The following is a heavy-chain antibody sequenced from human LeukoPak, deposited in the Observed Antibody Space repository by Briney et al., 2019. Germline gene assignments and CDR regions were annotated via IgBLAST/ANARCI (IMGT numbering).Heavy chain of an antibody. Sequence: GGSLRLSCTASGFTFNSYNMIWVRQAPGKGLGWVSYASTSSSTIYYADSVKGRFTIPRDNAKDSLYLQMNSLRAEDTAVYYCARVVKYYYETSGYPDYWGQGTLVTVSS. CDR2: ASTSSSTI. CDR1: GFTFNSYN. V-gene: IGHV3-48*01. CDR3: ARVVKYYYETSGYPDY. J-gene: IGHJ4*02. D-gene: IGHD3-22*01.